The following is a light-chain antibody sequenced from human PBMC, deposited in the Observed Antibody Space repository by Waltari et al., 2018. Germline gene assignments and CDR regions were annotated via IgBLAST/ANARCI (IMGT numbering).Light chain of an antibody. CDR1: QVVSSSF. CDR2: GTA. V-gene: IGKV3-20*01. CDR3: QQHCCSSWT. Sequence: EIVLTQSPVTLSLSPGERATLSCRASQVVSSSFLAWYQQKPGQAPRLLIYGTASRASGVPDRCSGSGSGTDFTLTISRLEPEDLAVYYCQQHCCSSWTFGQGTKVEIK. J-gene: IGKJ1*01.